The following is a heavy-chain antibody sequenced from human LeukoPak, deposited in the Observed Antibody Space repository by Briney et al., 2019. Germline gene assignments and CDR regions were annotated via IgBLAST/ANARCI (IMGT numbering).Heavy chain of an antibody. V-gene: IGHV4-4*02. J-gene: IGHJ4*02. Sequence: SGTLSLTCAVSGGSISSNNWWGWVRQPPGKGLEWIGEIYHSGSPNYNPSLKSRVTISVDKSKNQFSLKLSSVTAADTAVYYCASGPLSSAAVYWGQGTLVTVSS. CDR2: IYHSGSP. CDR3: ASGPLSSAAVY. CDR1: GGSISSNNW.